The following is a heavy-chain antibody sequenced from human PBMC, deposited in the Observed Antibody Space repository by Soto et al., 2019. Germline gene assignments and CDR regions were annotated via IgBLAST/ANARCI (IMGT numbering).Heavy chain of an antibody. J-gene: IGHJ4*02. V-gene: IGHV4-34*01. CDR3: ARGKERGYSYGSRNYYYFDY. CDR1: GASFSGYY. CDR2: INHSGST. D-gene: IGHD5-18*01. Sequence: TCAVYGASFSGYYWSWIRQPPGKGLDWIGEINHSGSTNYNPSLKSRVTISVDTSKNQFSLKLSSVTAADTAVYYCARGKERGYSYGSRNYYYFDYWGQGTLVTVSS.